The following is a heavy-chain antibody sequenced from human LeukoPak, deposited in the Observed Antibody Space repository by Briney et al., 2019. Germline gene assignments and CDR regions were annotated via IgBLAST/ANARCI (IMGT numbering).Heavy chain of an antibody. CDR1: GFTFSSYE. J-gene: IGHJ6*02. Sequence: GGSLRLSCAASGFTFSSYEMNWVRQAPGKGLEWVSYIISSGSPIYYADSVKGRFTISRDNAKNSLFLQMNSLRAEDTAVYYCARENLNGQDVWGQGTTVTVSS. V-gene: IGHV3-48*03. CDR3: ARENLNGQDV. CDR2: IISSGSPI.